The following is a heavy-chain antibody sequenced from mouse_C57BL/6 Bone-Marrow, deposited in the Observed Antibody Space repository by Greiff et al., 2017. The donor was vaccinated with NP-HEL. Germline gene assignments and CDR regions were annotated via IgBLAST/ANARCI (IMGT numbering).Heavy chain of an antibody. CDR1: GFTFSNYW. J-gene: IGHJ3*01. CDR2: IRLKSDNYAT. D-gene: IGHD3-2*02. Sequence: EVQGVESGGGLVQPGGSMKLSCVASGFTFSNYWMNWVRQSPEKGLEWVAQIRLKSDNYATHYAESVKGRFTISRDDSKSSVYLQMNNLRAEDTGIYYCTGGDVRTWFAYWGQGTLVTVSA. V-gene: IGHV6-3*01. CDR3: TGGDVRTWFAY.